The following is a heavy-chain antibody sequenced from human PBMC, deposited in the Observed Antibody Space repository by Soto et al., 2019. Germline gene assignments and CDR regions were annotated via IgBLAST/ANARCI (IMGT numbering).Heavy chain of an antibody. J-gene: IGHJ4*02. D-gene: IGHD5-12*01. V-gene: IGHV4-34*01. CDR2: INHSGST. CDR1: GGSFSGYY. Sequence: QVQLQQWGAGLLKPSETLSLTCAVYGGSFSGYYWSWIRQPPGKGLEWIGEINHSGSTNYNPSLKSRVTISVDTSKNQFSLKLSSVTAADTAVYYCARADIVATIGYWGQGTLVTVSS. CDR3: ARADIVATIGY.